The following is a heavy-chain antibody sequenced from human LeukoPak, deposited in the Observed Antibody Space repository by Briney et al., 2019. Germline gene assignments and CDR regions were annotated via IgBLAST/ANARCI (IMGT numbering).Heavy chain of an antibody. CDR2: ISSSSGTI. CDR3: ARDQSDYYGSGSYSEGSY. V-gene: IGHV3-48*02. D-gene: IGHD3-10*01. J-gene: IGHJ4*02. CDR1: GFSFNTYS. Sequence: GGSPTLSCAASGFSFNTYSMKWVRQAPGKGLEWVSYISSSSGTIYYADSVKGRFTISRDNAKNSLYLQMNGLRDEDTAVYYCARDQSDYYGSGSYSEGSYWGQGTLVTVSS.